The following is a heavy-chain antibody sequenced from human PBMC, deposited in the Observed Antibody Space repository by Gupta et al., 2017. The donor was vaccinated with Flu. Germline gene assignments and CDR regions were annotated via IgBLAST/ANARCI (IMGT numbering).Heavy chain of an antibody. Sequence: YWIGWVRQMPGKGLEWMGIIYPGDSDTRYSPSFQGQVTISADKSISTAYLQWSSLKASDTXMXYCATTVAFWSGGRAPFDIWGQVTMVTVSS. D-gene: IGHD3-3*01. J-gene: IGHJ3*02. CDR3: ATTVAFWSGGRAPFDI. CDR2: IYPGDSDT. V-gene: IGHV5-51*01. CDR1: YW.